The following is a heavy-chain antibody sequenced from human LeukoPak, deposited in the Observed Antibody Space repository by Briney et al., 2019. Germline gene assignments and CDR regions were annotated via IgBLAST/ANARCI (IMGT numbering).Heavy chain of an antibody. V-gene: IGHV1-69*13. J-gene: IGHJ6*03. CDR3: ARGGVGHRDGYKLGYCYYMDV. CDR2: IIPIFGTA. D-gene: IGHD5-24*01. Sequence: ASVKVSCKASVGTFSSYAISWVRQAPGQGLEWMGGIIPIFGTANYAQKFQGRVTITADESTSTAYKELSSLRSEDTAVYYCARGGVGHRDGYKLGYCYYMDVWGKGTTVTISS. CDR1: VGTFSSYA.